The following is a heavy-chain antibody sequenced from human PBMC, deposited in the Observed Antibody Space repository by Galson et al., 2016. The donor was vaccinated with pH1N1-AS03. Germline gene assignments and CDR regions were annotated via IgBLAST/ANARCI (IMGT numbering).Heavy chain of an antibody. V-gene: IGHV1-2*04. CDR3: ARDPRGPCTSATCPTTYYFGMDV. Sequence: SVKVSGKASGYIFTGFYVHWVRQAPGQGLEWMGWINTDSGVTNYAQKFEAWVTMTRDTSVSTAYMELYGLKSDNTAVYYCARDPRGPCTSATCPTTYYFGMDVWGQGTTVIVSS. CDR1: GYIFTGFY. CDR2: INTDSGVT. D-gene: IGHD2-2*01. J-gene: IGHJ6*02.